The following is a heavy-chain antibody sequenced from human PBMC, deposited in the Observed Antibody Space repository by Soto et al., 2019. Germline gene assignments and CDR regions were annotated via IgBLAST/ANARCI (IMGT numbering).Heavy chain of an antibody. D-gene: IGHD5-18*01. V-gene: IGHV1-58*01. Sequence: SVKVSCKASEFTFSRSAVHWVRQARGQHLEWIGWIVVGSADTKYAQRFQERVTITRDMSTSTAYMEVSSLRSEGTAVYYCAAGGIQLWLPTHYYHGMDVWGQGTTVTVSS. CDR2: IVVGSADT. CDR3: AAGGIQLWLPTHYYHGMDV. J-gene: IGHJ6*02. CDR1: EFTFSRSA.